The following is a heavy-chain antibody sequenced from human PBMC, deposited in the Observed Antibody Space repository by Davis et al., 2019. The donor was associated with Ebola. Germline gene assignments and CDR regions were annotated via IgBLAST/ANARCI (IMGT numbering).Heavy chain of an antibody. Sequence: SVKVSCKASGGIFGNYAISWVRQAPGQGLEWMGGIIPRFATANYAQRFQGRVTITADESRSTAYMELSSLRSEDTAVYYCAKDRYYDNSPLYYESECWGQGTLVTVSS. CDR2: IIPRFATA. D-gene: IGHD3-22*01. CDR1: GGIFGNYA. V-gene: IGHV1-69*13. J-gene: IGHJ4*02. CDR3: AKDRYYDNSPLYYESEC.